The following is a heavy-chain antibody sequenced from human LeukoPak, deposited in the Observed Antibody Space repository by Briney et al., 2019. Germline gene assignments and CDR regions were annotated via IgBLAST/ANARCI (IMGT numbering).Heavy chain of an antibody. Sequence: TGGSLRLSCAVSGFSFADEYMSWIRQAPGQGLEGVSYISNTGSYTNYADSVEDRFTISRDNTENSLYLQMNSLRAEDTAVYYCARSRGAGPGAYFDYWGQGTVVTVTS. CDR3: ARSRGAGPGAYFDY. CDR1: GFSFADEY. D-gene: IGHD6-19*01. J-gene: IGHJ4*02. CDR2: ISNTGSYT. V-gene: IGHV3-11*03.